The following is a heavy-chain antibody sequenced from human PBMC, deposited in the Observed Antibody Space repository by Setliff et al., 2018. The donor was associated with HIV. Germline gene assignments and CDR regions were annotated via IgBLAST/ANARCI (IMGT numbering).Heavy chain of an antibody. V-gene: IGHV3-7*01. CDR3: ARRRTSSTSVTGMDV. CDR1: GFTFSTYW. CDR2: IQQDGNEK. D-gene: IGHD2-2*01. J-gene: IGHJ6*02. Sequence: GGSLRLSCAASGFTFSTYWMTWVRQAPGKGQEWVANIQQDGNEKYYVDSVKGRFTISRDNAKNSLYLQMTSLRAEDTAVYYCARRRTSSTSVTGMDVWGQGTTVTVSS.